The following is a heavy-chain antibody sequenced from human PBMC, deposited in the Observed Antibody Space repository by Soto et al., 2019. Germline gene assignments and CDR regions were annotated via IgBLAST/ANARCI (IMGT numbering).Heavy chain of an antibody. Sequence: ASVKVDCKAAGYTFTRYAMHWVRQAPGQRLEWMGWINAGNGNTKYSQKFQGRVTITRDTSASTAYMELSSLRSEDTAVYYCASDGRDSSGYYYWGQGTLVTVSS. CDR1: GYTFTRYA. J-gene: IGHJ4*02. V-gene: IGHV1-3*01. D-gene: IGHD3-22*01. CDR3: ASDGRDSSGYYY. CDR2: INAGNGNT.